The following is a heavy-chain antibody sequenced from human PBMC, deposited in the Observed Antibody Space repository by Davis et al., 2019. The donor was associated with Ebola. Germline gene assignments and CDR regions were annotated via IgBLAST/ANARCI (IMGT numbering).Heavy chain of an antibody. CDR2: INHSGTTSNDNPSL. CDR1: GGSFNDYF. J-gene: IGHJ4*02. Sequence: PSETLSLTCAVYGGSFNDYFWTWIRQAPGKGLEWIGEINHSGTTSNDNPSLKYNPSLKSRVTMSIDTSKKQFSLNLRSVTVADTAVYYCARDPGSSAFDYWGQGTLVTVSS. D-gene: IGHD1-14*01. CDR3: ARDPGSSAFDY. V-gene: IGHV4-34*01.